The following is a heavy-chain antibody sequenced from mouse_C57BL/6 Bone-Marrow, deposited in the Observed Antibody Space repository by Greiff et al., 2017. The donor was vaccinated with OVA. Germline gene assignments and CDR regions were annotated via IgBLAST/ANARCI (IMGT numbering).Heavy chain of an antibody. CDR1: GYTFTDYY. CDR2: IYPGSGNT. CDR3: ARSPRITTVVDWYFDV. J-gene: IGHJ1*03. V-gene: IGHV1-76*01. D-gene: IGHD1-1*01. Sequence: QVQLQQSGAELVRPGASVKLSCKASGYTFTDYYINWVKQRPGQGLEWIARIYPGSGNTYYNEKFKGKATLTAEKSSSTAYMQLSSLTSEDSAVYFCARSPRITTVVDWYFDVWGTGTTVTVSS.